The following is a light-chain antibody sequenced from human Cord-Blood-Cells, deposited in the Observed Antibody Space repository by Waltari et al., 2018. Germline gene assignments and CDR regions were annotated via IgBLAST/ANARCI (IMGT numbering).Light chain of an antibody. J-gene: IGKJ3*01. CDR2: AAS. CDR1: QGIISW. V-gene: IGKV1-12*01. Sequence: DIQMTQSPSSVSASVGDRVTITCRASQGIISWLAWYQQKPGKAPKLLIYAASSLQSGVPSRFSGSGYGTDFTLTISSLQPEDFATYYCQQANSFPPAFGPGTKVDIK. CDR3: QQANSFPPA.